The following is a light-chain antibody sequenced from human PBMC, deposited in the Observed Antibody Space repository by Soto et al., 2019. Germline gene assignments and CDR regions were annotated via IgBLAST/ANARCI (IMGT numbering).Light chain of an antibody. CDR3: QQSYSTPWT. Sequence: DIQMTQSPSSLSASVGDRVTITCRASQRISSYLNWYQQKQGKAPKLLIYAASSLQIGVPSRFSGSGSGTDFTLTISSLQPEDFANYYCQQSYSTPWTFGQGTKVEIK. V-gene: IGKV1-39*01. CDR2: AAS. J-gene: IGKJ1*01. CDR1: QRISSY.